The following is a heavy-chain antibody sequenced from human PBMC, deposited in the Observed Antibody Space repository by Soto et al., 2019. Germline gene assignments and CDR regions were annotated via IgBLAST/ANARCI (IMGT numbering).Heavy chain of an antibody. CDR1: GGSISSSNYY. CDR2: IYYSGST. J-gene: IGHJ4*02. CDR3: ARYYGSSNSYLDY. D-gene: IGHD3-10*01. V-gene: IGHV4-39*07. Sequence: SETLSLTCSVSGGSISSSNYYWGWIRQPPGKGLEWIGYIYYSGSTYYNPSLKSRVTISVDTSKNQFSLKLSSVTAADTAVYYCARYYGSSNSYLDYWGQGTLVTVSS.